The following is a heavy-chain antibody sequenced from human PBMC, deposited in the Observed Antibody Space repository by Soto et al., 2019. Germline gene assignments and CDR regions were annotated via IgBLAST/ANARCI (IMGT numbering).Heavy chain of an antibody. CDR3: ARRPWFNSFDP. CDR1: GHTFTSYG. D-gene: IGHD3-10*01. V-gene: IGHV1-18*01. J-gene: IGHJ5*02. Sequence: ASVKVSCKASGHTFTSYGISWVRHAPGQGLERMGWISAYNGNTNYAQKLQGRVTMTTDTSTSTAYMELRSLRSADTAVYYCARRPWFNSFDPWGQGLLVTVSS. CDR2: ISAYNGNT.